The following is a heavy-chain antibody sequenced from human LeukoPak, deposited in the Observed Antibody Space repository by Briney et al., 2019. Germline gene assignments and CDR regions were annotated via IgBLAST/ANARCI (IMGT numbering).Heavy chain of an antibody. V-gene: IGHV3-30*02. Sequence: GGTLRLSCAASGFTFTSHGMHWVRQAPGKGLEWVAHIRYDGSNKYYADSVKGRFTISRDDSKKMLYLQMNSLRPEDTAVYYCARGRRSGGITMIRGVKDRGWFDPWGQGTLVTVSS. CDR3: ARGRRSGGITMIRGVKDRGWFDP. CDR1: GFTFTSHG. CDR2: IRYDGSNK. J-gene: IGHJ5*02. D-gene: IGHD3-10*01.